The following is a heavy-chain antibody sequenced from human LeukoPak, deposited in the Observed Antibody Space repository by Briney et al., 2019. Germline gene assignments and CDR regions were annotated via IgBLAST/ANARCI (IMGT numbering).Heavy chain of an antibody. V-gene: IGHV3-30*18. CDR1: GFTFSSYG. CDR3: AKRAEWCLAEYYFDY. Sequence: GGSLRLSCAASGFTFSSYGMHWVRQAPGKGLEWVAVISYDGSNKYYADSVKGRFTISRDSSKNTLYLQMNSLRAEDTAVYYCAKRAEWCLAEYYFDYWGQGTLVTVSS. D-gene: IGHD2-21*02. CDR2: ISYDGSNK. J-gene: IGHJ4*02.